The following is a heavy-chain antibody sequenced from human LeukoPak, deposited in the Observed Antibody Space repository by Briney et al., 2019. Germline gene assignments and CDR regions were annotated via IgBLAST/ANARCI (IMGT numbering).Heavy chain of an antibody. D-gene: IGHD1-7*01. CDR3: AKDVYNWNFYFDY. V-gene: IGHV3-23*01. J-gene: IGHJ4*02. Sequence: GGSLRLSCAASGFTFSSYAMSWVRQAPGKGLEWVSAISASGYSTYYTDSVKGRFTISRDNSKKTLYLQMNSLRAEDTAIFYCAKDVYNWNFYFDYWGQGTLVTVSS. CDR2: ISASGYST. CDR1: GFTFSSYA.